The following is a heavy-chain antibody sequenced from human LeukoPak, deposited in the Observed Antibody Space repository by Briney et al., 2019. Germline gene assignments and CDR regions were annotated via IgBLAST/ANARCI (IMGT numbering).Heavy chain of an antibody. V-gene: IGHV4-39*01. CDR1: GGSISSSGYY. J-gene: IGHJ6*03. CDR2: IYYSGTT. CDR3: ARQVSDYFYYYIDV. Sequence: SETLSLTCSVSGGSISSSGYYWNWIRQPPGKGLEWVGSIYYSGTTYYNSSLKSRVTISEDTSKNRFSLMLTSVTAADTAIYYCARQVSDYFYYYIDVWGEGTTVIVSS.